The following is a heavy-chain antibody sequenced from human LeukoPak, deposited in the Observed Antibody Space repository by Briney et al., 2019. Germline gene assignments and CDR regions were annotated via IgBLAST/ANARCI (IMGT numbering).Heavy chain of an antibody. D-gene: IGHD3-22*01. J-gene: IGHJ4*02. CDR2: IYTSGST. CDR3: ARDASYYDSSGYYRALGY. CDR1: GGSISSYY. V-gene: IGHV4-4*07. Sequence: SETLSLTCTVSGGSISSYYWSWIRQPAGKGLEWIGRIYTSGSTNYNPSLKSRVTMSVDTSKNQFSLKLTSVTAADTAVYYCARDASYYDSSGYYRALGYWGQGALVTVSS.